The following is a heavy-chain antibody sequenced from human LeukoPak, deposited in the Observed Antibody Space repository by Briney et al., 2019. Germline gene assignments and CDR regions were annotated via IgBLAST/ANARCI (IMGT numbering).Heavy chain of an antibody. CDR2: MYNSGST. Sequence: SETLSLTCTVSGDSISSFYWSWIRQPPGKGLEWIGYMYNSGSTNYNPSLKSRVSISVDTSKNHFSLKLSSVTAADTAVYYCASSSWNYYYGMDVWGQGTTVTVSS. CDR1: GDSISSFY. J-gene: IGHJ6*02. D-gene: IGHD6-13*01. V-gene: IGHV4-59*08. CDR3: ASSSWNYYYGMDV.